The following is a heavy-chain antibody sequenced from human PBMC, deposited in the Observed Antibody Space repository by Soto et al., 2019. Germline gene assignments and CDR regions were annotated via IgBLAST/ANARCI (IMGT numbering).Heavy chain of an antibody. J-gene: IGHJ6*02. V-gene: IGHV4-39*01. D-gene: IGHD2-2*01. Sequence: SETLSLPCTVSAGSISSSSYYWGWIRQPPGKGLEWTGCIYYSGSTYYNPSLKSRITISVGTSKNQYPLNLSSVTAAATACLYCASIRGGGYCSSNSCYWGYYYYGMDVWGQGTTVAVSS. CDR3: ASIRGGGYCSSNSCYWGYYYYGMDV. CDR1: AGSISSSSYY. CDR2: IYYSGST.